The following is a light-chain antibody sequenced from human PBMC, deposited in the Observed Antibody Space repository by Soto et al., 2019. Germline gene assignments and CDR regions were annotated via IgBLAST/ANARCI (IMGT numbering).Light chain of an antibody. Sequence: DIQMTQSPSSVSASVGDRVTITWRASQGISSWLGWYQQKPGKAPTLLIYAASSLQSGVPSRFSGSGSGTDFTLAISSLLPEDFATYYCQQANSFPFTFGGGTKVEIK. J-gene: IGKJ4*01. V-gene: IGKV1D-12*01. CDR2: AAS. CDR1: QGISSW. CDR3: QQANSFPFT.